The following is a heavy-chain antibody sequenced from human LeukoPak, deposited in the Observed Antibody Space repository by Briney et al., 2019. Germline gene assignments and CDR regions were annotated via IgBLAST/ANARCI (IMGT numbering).Heavy chain of an antibody. V-gene: IGHV3-15*01. J-gene: IGHJ6*03. CDR2: IKSKTDGGTT. Sequence: GGSLRLSCAASGFTFSSYEMNWVRQAPGKGLEWVGRIKSKTDGGTTDYAAPVKGRFTISRDDSKNTLYLQMNSLKTEDTAVYYCTTDYGAEYYYYYYMDVWGKGTTVTVSS. D-gene: IGHD4-17*01. CDR1: GFTFSSYE. CDR3: TTDYGAEYYYYYYMDV.